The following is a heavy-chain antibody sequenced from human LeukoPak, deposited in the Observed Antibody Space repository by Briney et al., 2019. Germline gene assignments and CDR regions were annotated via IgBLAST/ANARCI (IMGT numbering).Heavy chain of an antibody. Sequence: SETLSLTCAVYGGSFSGYYWSWIRQPPGKGLEWIGEINHSGSTNYNPSLKSRVTISVDTSKNQFSLKLSSVTAADTAVYYCARSAVAGTIDAFDIWGQGTMVTVSS. D-gene: IGHD6-19*01. V-gene: IGHV4-34*01. CDR3: ARSAVAGTIDAFDI. J-gene: IGHJ3*02. CDR1: GGSFSGYY. CDR2: INHSGST.